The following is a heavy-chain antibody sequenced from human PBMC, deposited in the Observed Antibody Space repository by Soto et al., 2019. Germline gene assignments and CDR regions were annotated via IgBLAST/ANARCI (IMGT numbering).Heavy chain of an antibody. Sequence: GASVKVSCKASGYTFTSYYMHWVRQAPGQGLEWMGIINPSGGSTSYAQKFQGRVTMTRDTSTSTVYMELSSLRSEDTAVYYCASRRDGYKRFDAFDIWGQGTMVTV. CDR3: ASRRDGYKRFDAFDI. D-gene: IGHD5-12*01. V-gene: IGHV1-46*01. CDR1: GYTFTSYY. CDR2: INPSGGST. J-gene: IGHJ3*02.